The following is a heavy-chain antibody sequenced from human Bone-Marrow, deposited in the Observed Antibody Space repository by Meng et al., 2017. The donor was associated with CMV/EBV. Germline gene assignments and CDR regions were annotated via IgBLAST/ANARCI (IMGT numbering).Heavy chain of an antibody. Sequence: GESLKISCAASGFTFNAHPMHWVRQAPGKGLEYVSAISPYGDTTYYVDSVKGRFTISRDNSKSTLYLQMGSVRAEDMAVYYCAREVKEGGSIDYWGQGTLVTVSS. CDR3: AREVKEGGSIDY. D-gene: IGHD1-26*01. CDR2: ISPYGDTT. V-gene: IGHV3-64*02. J-gene: IGHJ4*02. CDR1: GFTFNAHP.